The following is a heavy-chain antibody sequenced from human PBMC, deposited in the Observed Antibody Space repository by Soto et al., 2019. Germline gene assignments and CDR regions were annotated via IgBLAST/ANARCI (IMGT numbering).Heavy chain of an antibody. CDR1: GFTFSSYD. V-gene: IGHV3-13*05. CDR3: ARGLRAAAARGGYYYYYGMDV. D-gene: IGHD6-13*01. J-gene: IGHJ6*02. CDR2: IGTAGDP. Sequence: GGSLRLSCAASGFTFSSYDMHWVRQATGKGLEWVSAIGTAGDPYYPGSVKGRFTISRENAKNSLYLQMNSLRAGDTAVYYCARGLRAAAARGGYYYYYGMDVWGQGTTGKVSS.